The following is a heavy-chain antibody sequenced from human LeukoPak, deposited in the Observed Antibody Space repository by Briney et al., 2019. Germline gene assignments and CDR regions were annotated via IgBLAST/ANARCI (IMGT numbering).Heavy chain of an antibody. CDR2: IKQDGGEK. V-gene: IGHV3-7*01. D-gene: IGHD2-15*01. Sequence: GGSLRLSCAASGFTFSRYTMHWVRQAPGKGLEWVANIKQDGGEKYYVDSVKGRFTISRDNAKNSLYLQMNSLRAEDTAVYYCARGGRKSRGVDIVRKKETGYYYYMDVWGKGTTVTVSS. CDR1: GFTFSRYT. CDR3: ARGGRKSRGVDIVRKKETGYYYYMDV. J-gene: IGHJ6*03.